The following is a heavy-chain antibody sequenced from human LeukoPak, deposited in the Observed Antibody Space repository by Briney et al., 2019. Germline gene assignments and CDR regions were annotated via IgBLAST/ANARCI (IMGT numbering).Heavy chain of an antibody. CDR3: ARGLTYYYGSGSPRRFDP. CDR2: INHSGST. V-gene: IGHV4-34*01. Sequence: SETLSLTCAVYGGSFSGYYWRWIRQPPGKGLEWIGEINHSGSTNYNPSLKSRVTISVDTSKNQFSLKLSSVTAADTAVYYCARGLTYYYGSGSPRRFDPWGQGTLVTVSS. CDR1: GGSFSGYY. D-gene: IGHD3-10*01. J-gene: IGHJ5*02.